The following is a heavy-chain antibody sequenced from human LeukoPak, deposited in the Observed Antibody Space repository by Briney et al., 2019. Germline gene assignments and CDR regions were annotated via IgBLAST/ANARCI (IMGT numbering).Heavy chain of an antibody. Sequence: GGSLRLSCAASGFTFSSYSMNWVRQAPGKGLEWVSSISSSSSYIYYADSVKGRFTISRDNAKNSLYLQMNSLRAEDTAVYYCARKRIRTHDAFDIWGQGTMVTVSS. D-gene: IGHD2-15*01. J-gene: IGHJ3*02. CDR3: ARKRIRTHDAFDI. CDR1: GFTFSSYS. V-gene: IGHV3-21*01. CDR2: ISSSSSYI.